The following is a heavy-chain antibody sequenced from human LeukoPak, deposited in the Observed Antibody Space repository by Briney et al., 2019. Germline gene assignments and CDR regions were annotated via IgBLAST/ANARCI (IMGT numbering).Heavy chain of an antibody. CDR1: GYTFTSYD. J-gene: IGHJ3*02. D-gene: IGHD3-22*01. V-gene: IGHV1-8*01. CDR3: ARRVYDSSGYHPDAFDI. CDR2: MNPNSGNT. Sequence: ASAKVSCKASGYTFTSYDINWVRQATGQGLEWMGWMNPNSGNTGYAQKFQGRVTMTRNTSISTAYMELSSLRSEDTAVYYCARRVYDSSGYHPDAFDIWGQGTMVTVSS.